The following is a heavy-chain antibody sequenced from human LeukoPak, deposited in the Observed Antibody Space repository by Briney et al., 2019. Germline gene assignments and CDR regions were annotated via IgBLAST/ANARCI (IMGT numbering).Heavy chain of an antibody. Sequence: SETLSLICTVSGGPISPYYWIWIRQPQGKGLEWIGYISYSGSTSSNPSLKSRVTISIHTSTNQLSLALSSVTAANTAVYYCARAGSYRLTTTLWGQGTLVAVSS. CDR3: ARAGSYRLTTTL. CDR1: GGPISPYY. CDR2: ISYSGST. J-gene: IGHJ4*02. D-gene: IGHD4-17*01. V-gene: IGHV4-59*01.